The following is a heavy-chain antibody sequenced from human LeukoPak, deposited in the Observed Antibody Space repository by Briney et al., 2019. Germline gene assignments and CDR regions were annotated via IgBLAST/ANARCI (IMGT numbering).Heavy chain of an antibody. CDR3: APYSSGWSPPAY. CDR1: GGSVSSGSYY. J-gene: IGHJ4*02. D-gene: IGHD6-19*01. Sequence: SETLSLTCTVSGGSVSSGSYYWSWIRQPPGKGLEWIGYIYYSGSTNYNPSLRSRVTISVDTSKNQFSLKLNSVTAADTGVYYCAPYSSGWSPPAYWGQGTLVTVAS. V-gene: IGHV4-61*01. CDR2: IYYSGST.